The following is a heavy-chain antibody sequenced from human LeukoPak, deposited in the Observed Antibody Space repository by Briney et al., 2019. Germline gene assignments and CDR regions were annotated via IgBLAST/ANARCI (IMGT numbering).Heavy chain of an antibody. Sequence: GGSLRLSCTGSGFTFGARSMAWVRQAPGKGPEWVGFIRGKAYGGATGYTASVKGRFTISRDDSKSIVYLQMNSLRTEDTAVYYCICLTDPFDYWGQGSLVTVSS. V-gene: IGHV3-49*04. CDR2: IRGKAYGGAT. CDR1: GFTFGARS. CDR3: ICLTDPFDY. J-gene: IGHJ4*02.